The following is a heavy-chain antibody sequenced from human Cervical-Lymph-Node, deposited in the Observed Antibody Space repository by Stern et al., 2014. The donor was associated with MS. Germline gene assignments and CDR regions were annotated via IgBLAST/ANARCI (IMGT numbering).Heavy chain of an antibody. CDR2: IIPIFGTA. J-gene: IGHJ4*02. Sequence: QMQLEQSGTEVKKPGSSVKVSCKASGDAFSSHSFNWVRQDPGQGLKWMGGIIPIFGTAYYAQKFKGRATITADKSTSSACLELNSLIAEDTAVYYCARAAYGDYEGYFDYWGQGTLVTVSS. CDR3: ARAAYGDYEGYFDY. V-gene: IGHV1-69*06. D-gene: IGHD4-17*01. CDR1: GDAFSSHS.